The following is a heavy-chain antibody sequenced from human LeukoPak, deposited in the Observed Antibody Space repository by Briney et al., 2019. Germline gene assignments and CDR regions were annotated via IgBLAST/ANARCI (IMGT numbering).Heavy chain of an antibody. CDR2: IGSSSTNI. Sequence: GGSLRLSCAASGFTFSRYTMIWVRRAPGKGLECVSSIGSSSTNIYYSDSVKGRFTISRDNAKNSLYLQMNSLRAEDTALYYCAKDTAGCSGGSCYRNYYYYGMDVWGQGTTVTVSS. D-gene: IGHD2-15*01. J-gene: IGHJ6*02. CDR3: AKDTAGCSGGSCYRNYYYYGMDV. V-gene: IGHV3-21*04. CDR1: GFTFSRYT.